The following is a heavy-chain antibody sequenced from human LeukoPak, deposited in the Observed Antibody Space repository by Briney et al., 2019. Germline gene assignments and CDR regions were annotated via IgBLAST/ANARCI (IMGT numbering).Heavy chain of an antibody. Sequence: GASVKVSCKASGYTFTSYAMNWVRQAPGQGLEWMGWINTNTGNPTYAQGFTGRFVFSLDTSVSTAYLQISSLKAEDTAVYYCARGHIQLGGWYYYYYYMDVWGKGTTVTVSS. D-gene: IGHD5-18*01. CDR2: INTNTGNP. CDR3: ARGHIQLGGWYYYYYYMDV. CDR1: GYTFTSYA. V-gene: IGHV7-4-1*02. J-gene: IGHJ6*03.